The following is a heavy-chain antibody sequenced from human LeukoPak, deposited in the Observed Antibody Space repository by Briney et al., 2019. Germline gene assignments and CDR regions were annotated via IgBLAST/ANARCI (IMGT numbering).Heavy chain of an antibody. J-gene: IGHJ4*02. D-gene: IGHD1-14*01. CDR3: ARTPTPYRTGGLCDY. V-gene: IGHV4-34*01. CDR2: INHSGST. CDR1: GGSFSGYY. Sequence: SETLSLTCAVYGGSFSGYYWSWIRQPPGKGLEWIGEINHSGSTNYNPSLKSRVTISVDTSKNQFSLKLSSVTAADTAVYYCARTPTPYRTGGLCDYWGQGTLVTVSS.